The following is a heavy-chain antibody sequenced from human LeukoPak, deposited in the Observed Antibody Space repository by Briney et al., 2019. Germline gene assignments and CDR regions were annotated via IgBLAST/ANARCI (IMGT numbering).Heavy chain of an antibody. CDR2: ITGNGHFT. CDR1: GFMFSTYG. CDR3: AKDLADSGGFYSYHL. Sequence: GGSLRLSCTASGFMFSTYGMSWARQAPGKGLEWVPTITGNGHFTYYADPVKGRFTISRDNSKNTLYLQMNSLTAEDTAVYYCAKDLADSGGFYSYHLWGQGTLVTVSS. V-gene: IGHV3-23*01. D-gene: IGHD3-22*01. J-gene: IGHJ1*01.